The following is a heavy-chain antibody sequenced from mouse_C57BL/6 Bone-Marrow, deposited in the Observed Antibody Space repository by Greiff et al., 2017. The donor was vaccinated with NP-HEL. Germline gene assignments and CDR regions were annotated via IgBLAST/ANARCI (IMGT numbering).Heavy chain of an antibody. Sequence: QVQLQQPGAELVKPGASVKMSCKASGYTFTTYPIEWVKQNHGKSLEWIGNFHPYNDDTEYNEKFKNKATLTVEKSSSTVYLELSRLTSDDSSVYYGARGGNYWYYFDYWGQGTTLTVSS. CDR1: GYTFTTYP. J-gene: IGHJ2*01. D-gene: IGHD2-1*01. CDR3: ARGGNYWYYFDY. CDR2: FHPYNDDT. V-gene: IGHV1-47*01.